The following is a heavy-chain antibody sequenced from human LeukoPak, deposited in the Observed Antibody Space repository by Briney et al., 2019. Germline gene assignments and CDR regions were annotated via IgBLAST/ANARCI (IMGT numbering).Heavy chain of an antibody. Sequence: ASVKVSCKASGYTFTGYYMHWVRQAPGQGLEWMGWINPNSGGTNYAQKFQGRVTMTRDTSISTAYMELSRLRSDDTAVYYCASPSGYSSGWYSYWGQGTLVTVSS. D-gene: IGHD6-19*01. CDR1: GYTFTGYY. J-gene: IGHJ4*02. CDR3: ASPSGYSSGWYSY. V-gene: IGHV1-2*02. CDR2: INPNSGGT.